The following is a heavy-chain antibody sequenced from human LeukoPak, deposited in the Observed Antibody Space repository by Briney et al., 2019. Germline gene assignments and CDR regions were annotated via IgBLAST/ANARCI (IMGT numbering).Heavy chain of an antibody. V-gene: IGHV4-39*07. CDR2: IYYSGST. CDR1: GGSISSSSYY. D-gene: IGHD6-13*01. J-gene: IGHJ6*03. CDR3: ARDTESYSSSWRVGYYYYMDV. Sequence: PSETLSLTCTVSGGSISSSSYYWGCIRQPPGKGLEWIGSIYYSGSTYYNPSLKSRVTISVDTSKNQFSLKLSSVTAADTAVYYCARDTESYSSSWRVGYYYYMDVWGKGTTVTISS.